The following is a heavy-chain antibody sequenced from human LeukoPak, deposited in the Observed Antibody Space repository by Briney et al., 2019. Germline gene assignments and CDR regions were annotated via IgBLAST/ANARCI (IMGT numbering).Heavy chain of an antibody. V-gene: IGHV1-18*01. CDR1: GYTFTSYG. Sequence: ASVKVSCKASGYTFTSYGISWVRQAPGQGLEWMGWISAYNGNTNYAQKLQGRVTMTTDTSTSTAYMELRSLRPDDTAVYYCARDLHGGAESWYFDLWGRGTLVTVSS. CDR2: ISAYNGNT. CDR3: ARDLHGGAESWYFDL. J-gene: IGHJ2*01. D-gene: IGHD2-15*01.